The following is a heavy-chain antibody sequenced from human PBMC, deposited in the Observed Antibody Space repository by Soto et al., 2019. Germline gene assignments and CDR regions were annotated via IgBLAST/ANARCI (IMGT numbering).Heavy chain of an antibody. V-gene: IGHV3-23*01. Sequence: GGSLRLSCAASGFTFWTYAMSWARQAPGKGLEWVSVISGTGGGTSYADSVKGRFTISRDNSKNTLYLQMNSLGVEDTAVYYCARHPPPGYYYDSSGYYGYFQHWGQGTPVTVSS. CDR3: ARHPPPGYYYDSSGYYGYFQH. D-gene: IGHD3-22*01. CDR1: GFTFWTYA. J-gene: IGHJ1*01. CDR2: ISGTGGGT.